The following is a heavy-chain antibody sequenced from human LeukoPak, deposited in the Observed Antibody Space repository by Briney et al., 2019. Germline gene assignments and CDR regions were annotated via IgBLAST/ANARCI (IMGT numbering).Heavy chain of an antibody. Sequence: GGSLRLSCAASGFSFSNYAMIWVRQAPGKGLEWVSALSGSGGSTYYIDSVKGRFTVSRDNSKNTLYLQMNSLRAEDTAVYYCAKDRGICSSTSCYLDYWGQGTLVTVSS. CDR1: GFSFSNYA. CDR2: LSGSGGST. CDR3: AKDRGICSSTSCYLDY. J-gene: IGHJ4*02. V-gene: IGHV3-23*01. D-gene: IGHD2-2*01.